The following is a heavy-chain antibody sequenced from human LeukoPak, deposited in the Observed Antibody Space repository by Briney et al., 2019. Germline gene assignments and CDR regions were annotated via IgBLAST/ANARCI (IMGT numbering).Heavy chain of an antibody. CDR3: ATAIAAAGGYYFDY. V-gene: IGHV1-24*01. CDR1: GYTLTELS. J-gene: IGHJ4*02. Sequence: GASVKVSCKVSGYTLTELSMHWVRQAPGKGLEWMGGFDPEDGETIYAQKFQGRVTMTEDTSTDTAYMELSSLRSEDTAVYYCATAIAAAGGYYFDYWGQGTLVTVFS. D-gene: IGHD6-13*01. CDR2: FDPEDGET.